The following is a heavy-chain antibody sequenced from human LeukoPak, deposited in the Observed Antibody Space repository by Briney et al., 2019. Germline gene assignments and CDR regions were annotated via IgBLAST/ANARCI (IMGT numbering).Heavy chain of an antibody. J-gene: IGHJ4*02. Sequence: GGSLRLSCAASGFTFSSFAMSWVRQAPGKGLEWVSAISGSGGSTYYADSVKGRFTISRDNSKNTLYLQMNSLRAEDTAVYYCAKDRKWLEYFDYWGQGTLVTVSS. CDR1: GFTFSSFA. CDR3: AKDRKWLEYFDY. CDR2: ISGSGGST. V-gene: IGHV3-23*01. D-gene: IGHD6-19*01.